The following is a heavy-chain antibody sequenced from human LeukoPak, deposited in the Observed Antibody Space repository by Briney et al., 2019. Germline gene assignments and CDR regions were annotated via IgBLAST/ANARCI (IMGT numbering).Heavy chain of an antibody. D-gene: IGHD2/OR15-2a*01. J-gene: IGHJ5*02. V-gene: IGHV1-18*04. CDR3: ARDSFPARWFDP. Sequence: ASVKVSCKASGYTFTGYYMHWVRQAPGQGLEWMGWISAYNGNTNYAQKLQGRVTMTTDTSTSTAYMELRSLRSDDTAVYYCARDSFPARWFDPWGQGTLVTVSS. CDR1: GYTFTGYY. CDR2: ISAYNGNT.